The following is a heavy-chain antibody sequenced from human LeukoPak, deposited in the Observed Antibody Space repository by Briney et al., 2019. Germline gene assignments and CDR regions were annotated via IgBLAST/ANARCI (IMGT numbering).Heavy chain of an antibody. CDR2: INPNSGGT. Sequence: GASVTVSFKASGYTFTGYYMHWVRQAPGQGLAWMGWINPNSGGTNYAQKFQGRVTMTRDTSISTAYMELSRLRSDDTAVYYCAVSISRGSYSDAFDIWGRGTMVTVSS. CDR1: GYTFTGYY. CDR3: AVSISRGSYSDAFDI. J-gene: IGHJ3*02. V-gene: IGHV1-2*02. D-gene: IGHD1-26*01.